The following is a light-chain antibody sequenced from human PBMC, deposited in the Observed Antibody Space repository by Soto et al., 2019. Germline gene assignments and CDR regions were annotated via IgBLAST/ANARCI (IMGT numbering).Light chain of an antibody. CDR3: QQYNNWPYP. J-gene: IGKJ2*01. CDR2: GAS. V-gene: IGKV3-15*01. Sequence: EIVMTQSPATLSVSPGERATLSCRASQSVSSNLAWYQQKPGQAPRLLIYGASTRATGIPARFSGSGSGTVFTLTISSLHSEDFAVYYCQQYNNWPYPFGQGTKLEIK. CDR1: QSVSSN.